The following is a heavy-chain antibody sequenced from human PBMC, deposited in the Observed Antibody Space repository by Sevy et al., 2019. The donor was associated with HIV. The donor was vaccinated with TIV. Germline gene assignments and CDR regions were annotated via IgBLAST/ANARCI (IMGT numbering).Heavy chain of an antibody. D-gene: IGHD6-13*01. CDR2: IYTSGST. J-gene: IGHJ3*02. Sequence: SETLSLTCTVSGGSISSYYWSWIRQPAGKGLEWIGRIYTSGSTNYNPSLKSRVTMSVDTSKNQFSLKLSSVTAADTAVYYCARDNKWDHMSGGWGQPLVEAAFDIWGQGTMVTVSS. CDR3: ARDNKWDHMSGGWGQPLVEAAFDI. V-gene: IGHV4-4*07. CDR1: GGSISSYY.